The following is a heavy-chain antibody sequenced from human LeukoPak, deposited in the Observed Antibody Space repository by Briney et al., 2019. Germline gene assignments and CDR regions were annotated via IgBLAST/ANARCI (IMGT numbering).Heavy chain of an antibody. Sequence: SETLSLTCTVSGGSISSYYWSWIRQPPGKGLEWIGYIYYSGSTNYNPSLKSRVTISVDTSKNQFSLKLSSVTAADTAVYYCARGLRSSWYRIWFDPWGQGTLDTVSS. CDR1: GGSISSYY. CDR2: IYYSGST. D-gene: IGHD6-13*01. J-gene: IGHJ5*02. CDR3: ARGLRSSWYRIWFDP. V-gene: IGHV4-59*01.